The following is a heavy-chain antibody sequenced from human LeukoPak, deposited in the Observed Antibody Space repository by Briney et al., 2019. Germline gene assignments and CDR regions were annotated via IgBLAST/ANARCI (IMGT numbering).Heavy chain of an antibody. CDR1: GGSISSYY. CDR2: IYTSGST. CDR3: ARDGRNIAAAGVHYMDV. Sequence: SETLSLTCTVAGGSISSYYWSWIRQPPGKGLEWIGYIYTSGSTNYNPSLKSRVTISVDTSKNQFSLKLSSVTAADTAVYYCARDGRNIAAAGVHYMDVWGKGTTVTVSS. V-gene: IGHV4-4*09. D-gene: IGHD6-13*01. J-gene: IGHJ6*03.